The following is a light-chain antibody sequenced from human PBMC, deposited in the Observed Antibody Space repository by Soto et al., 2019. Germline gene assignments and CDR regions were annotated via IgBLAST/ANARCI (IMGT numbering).Light chain of an antibody. J-gene: IGKJ1*01. CDR2: DAS. V-gene: IGKV3-15*01. Sequence: EIVMTQSPATLSVSPGESATLSCRASQSVSSNLAWHQQKPGQAPRILMYDASTRATGISARFSGSGSGTEVTLTSSGLQSEDFAVYYCQHYGHPQWTFGQGTKVEVK. CDR3: QHYGHPQWT. CDR1: QSVSSN.